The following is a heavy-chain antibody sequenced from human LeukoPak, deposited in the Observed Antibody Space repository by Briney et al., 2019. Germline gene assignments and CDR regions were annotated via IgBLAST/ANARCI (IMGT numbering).Heavy chain of an antibody. CDR1: GFTFSNYA. CDR2: VSAGSTT. V-gene: IGHV3-23*01. CDR3: TKGQPMFDY. J-gene: IGHJ4*02. Sequence: GGSLRLSCAASGFTFSNYAMNWVHQAPGKGLEWVSTVSAGSTTYYADSVKGRFTISRDNSKNTLYLQMNSLRAEDTAVYYCTKGQPMFDYWGQGTLVTVSS. D-gene: IGHD2-2*01.